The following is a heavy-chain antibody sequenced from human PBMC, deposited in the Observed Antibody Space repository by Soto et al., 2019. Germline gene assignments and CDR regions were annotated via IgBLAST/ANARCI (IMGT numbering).Heavy chain of an antibody. Sequence: QLQLVQSGVEVKKPGSSLKVSCQASGDTLISYGISWVRQAPGQGLEWMGWVSPHSGNTNYSPKVQGRVTLTTDTTTSTAYMELRSLTSDDTAVYYCAAGTFLGPWQYWGQGTLVTVSS. CDR1: GDTLISYG. CDR3: AAGTFLGPWQY. CDR2: VSPHSGNT. J-gene: IGHJ4*02. D-gene: IGHD3-10*01. V-gene: IGHV1-18*01.